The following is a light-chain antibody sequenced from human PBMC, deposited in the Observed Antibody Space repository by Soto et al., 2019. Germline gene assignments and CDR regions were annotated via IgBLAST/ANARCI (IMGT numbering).Light chain of an antibody. CDR3: QQYNNHRWT. CDR2: DAS. Sequence: EFVLTQSPGTLSLSPGERATLSCRASQTVRNNYLAWYQQKPGQAPRLLIYDASNRATGIPARFSGSGSGTEFTLTISSLQPDDFATYSCQQYNNHRWTFGQGTKVDIK. J-gene: IGKJ1*01. CDR1: QTVRNNY. V-gene: IGKV3-20*01.